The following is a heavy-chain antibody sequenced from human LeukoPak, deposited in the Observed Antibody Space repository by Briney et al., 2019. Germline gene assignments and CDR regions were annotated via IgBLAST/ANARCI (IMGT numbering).Heavy chain of an antibody. J-gene: IGHJ4*02. V-gene: IGHV1-18*01. CDR2: ISAYNGNT. CDR1: GYTFTSYG. D-gene: IGHD3-10*01. Sequence: ASVKVSCKASGYTFTSYGISWVRQAPGQGLEWMGWISAYNGNTNYAQKLQGRVTMSTDTSTTTAYMELRSLRSDDTAVYYCARGDTMVRGVIPTDYWGQGALVTVSS. CDR3: ARGDTMVRGVIPTDY.